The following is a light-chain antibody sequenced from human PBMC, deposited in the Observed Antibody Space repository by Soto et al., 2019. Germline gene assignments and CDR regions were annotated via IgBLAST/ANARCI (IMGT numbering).Light chain of an antibody. CDR2: DVS. CDR3: SSYIWNRLGI. CDR1: KSEVGGYNY. V-gene: IGLV2-14*01. J-gene: IGLJ1*01. Sequence: QPVPTQPASGSGAPGQSITIPSTGTKSEVGGYNYVSWYQQHPGKAPKLMIFDVSNRPSGVSNRFSGSKSGNTASLTISGLQPEDEADYYCSSYIWNRLGIFGAGTKVTVL.